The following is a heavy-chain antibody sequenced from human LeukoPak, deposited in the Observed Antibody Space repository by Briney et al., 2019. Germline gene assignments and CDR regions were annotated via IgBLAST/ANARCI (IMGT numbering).Heavy chain of an antibody. CDR2: VYGDEYT. CDR1: GFIFTGNW. D-gene: IGHD3-16*01. CDR3: ATSGITRFDN. V-gene: IGHV3-74*01. Sequence: GGSLSLSCAASGFIFTGNWIHWLRQAPGKGPPWVSRVYGDEYTHYADSVEGRFTISSDSGNNTVYLQMSTLRAEDTAVYYCATSGITRFDNWGQGTLVTVSS. J-gene: IGHJ4*02.